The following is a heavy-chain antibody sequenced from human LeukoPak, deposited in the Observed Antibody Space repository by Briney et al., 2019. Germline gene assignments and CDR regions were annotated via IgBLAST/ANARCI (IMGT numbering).Heavy chain of an antibody. J-gene: IGHJ4*02. D-gene: IGHD2-8*01. V-gene: IGHV3-11*01. CDR1: GFTFRDYY. CDR3: ARDPSNGGFDY. CDR2: ISGSGSHI. Sequence: GGSLRLSCAASGFTFRDYYMNWIRQAPGKGLEWVSYISGSGSHISYADSVKGRFTISRDNAKNSLFLQMNSLRAEDTALYYCARDPSNGGFDYWGQGTLVTFSS.